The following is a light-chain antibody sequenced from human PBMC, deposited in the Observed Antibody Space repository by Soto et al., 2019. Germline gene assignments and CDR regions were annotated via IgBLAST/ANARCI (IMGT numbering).Light chain of an antibody. J-gene: IGKJ1*01. V-gene: IGKV1-5*03. CDR2: KAS. CDR3: QNYNSYSEA. CDR1: QTISSW. Sequence: DIQMTPSHSTLSASVLYIVNITFRASQTISSWLAWYQQKPGKAPKLLIYKASTLKSGVPSRFSGSGSGTEFTLTISSLQPDDFATYYCQNYNSYSEAFGQGTKVDIK.